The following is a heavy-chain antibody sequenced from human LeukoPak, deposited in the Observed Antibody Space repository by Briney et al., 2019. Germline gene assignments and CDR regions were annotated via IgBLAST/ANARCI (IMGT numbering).Heavy chain of an antibody. CDR2: IYHSGST. V-gene: IGHV4-38-2*02. CDR3: ARRVLRLLWFGESYQPFDY. D-gene: IGHD3-10*01. Sequence: SETLSLTCTVSGYSISSGYYWGWIRQPPGKGLEWIGSIYHSGSTYYNPSLKSRVTISVDTSKNQFSLKLSSVTAADTAVYYCARRVLRLLWFGESYQPFDYWGQGTLVTVSS. CDR1: GYSISSGYY. J-gene: IGHJ4*02.